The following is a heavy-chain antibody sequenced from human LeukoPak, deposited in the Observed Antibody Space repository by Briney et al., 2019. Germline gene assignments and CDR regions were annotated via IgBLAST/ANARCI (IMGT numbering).Heavy chain of an antibody. CDR2: IIPILGKA. V-gene: IGHV1-69*04. CDR3: ARGPIAAAGTFDY. Sequence: GRIIPILGKANYAQKFQGRVTITADKSTSTAYMELSSLRSEDTAVYYCARGPIAAAGTFDYWGQGTLVTVSS. J-gene: IGHJ4*02. D-gene: IGHD6-13*01.